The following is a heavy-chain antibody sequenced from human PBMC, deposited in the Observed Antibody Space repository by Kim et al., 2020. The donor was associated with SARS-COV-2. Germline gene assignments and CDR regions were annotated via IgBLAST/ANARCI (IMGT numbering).Heavy chain of an antibody. D-gene: IGHD3-10*01. CDR2: ISRSSSTI. CDR3: ARGFSDLGYNYYYMDV. J-gene: IGHJ6*02. Sequence: GGSLRLSCAASEFSFSSYSMNWVRQAPGKGLEWVSYISRSSSTINYADSVQGRFTISRDDAKKSLYLQMNSLRDEETAVYYCARGFSDLGYNYYYMDVWGQGTTVTVSS. CDR1: EFSFSSYS. V-gene: IGHV3-48*02.